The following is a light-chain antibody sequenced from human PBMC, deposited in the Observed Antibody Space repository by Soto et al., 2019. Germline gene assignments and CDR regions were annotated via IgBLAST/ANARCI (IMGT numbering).Light chain of an antibody. CDR2: LNNDGSH. J-gene: IGLJ3*02. CDR3: QSWGSGIVV. Sequence: QSVLTQSPSASASLGASVRLTCTLSSGHTTYAIAWHQQQPEKGPRFLMKLNNDGSHNKGDGIPNRFSGSTSGAERYLTISNLQSEDEADYYCQSWGSGIVVFGGGTKVTVL. V-gene: IGLV4-69*01. CDR1: SGHTTYA.